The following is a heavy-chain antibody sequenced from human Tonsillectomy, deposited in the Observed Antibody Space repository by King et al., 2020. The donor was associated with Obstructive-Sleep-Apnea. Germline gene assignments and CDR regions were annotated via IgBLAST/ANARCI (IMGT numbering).Heavy chain of an antibody. CDR3: ARDLPIGYYYDSSGYYRETFDY. CDR1: GYTFTCYY. J-gene: IGHJ4*02. CDR2: INPNSGGT. D-gene: IGHD3-22*01. V-gene: IGHV1-2*02. Sequence: QLVQSGAEVKKPGASVKVSCKASGYTFTCYYMHWVRQAPGQGLEWMGWINPNSGGTNYAQKFQGRVTMTRDTSISTAYMELSRLRSDDSAVYYCARDLPIGYYYDSSGYYRETFDYWGQGTLVTVSS.